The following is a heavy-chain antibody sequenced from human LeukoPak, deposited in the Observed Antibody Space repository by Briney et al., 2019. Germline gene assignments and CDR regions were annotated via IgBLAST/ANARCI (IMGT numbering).Heavy chain of an antibody. V-gene: IGHV1-8*01. D-gene: IGHD6-19*01. J-gene: IGHJ6*03. CDR3: AKGTPYSSGWYLSYYYYMDV. CDR1: GYTFTSYD. Sequence: ASVKVSCKASGYTFTSYDINWVRQATGQGLEWMGWMNPNSGNTGYAQKFQGRVTMTRNTSISTAYMELSSLRSEDTAVYYCAKGTPYSSGWYLSYYYYMDVWGKGTTFTISS. CDR2: MNPNSGNT.